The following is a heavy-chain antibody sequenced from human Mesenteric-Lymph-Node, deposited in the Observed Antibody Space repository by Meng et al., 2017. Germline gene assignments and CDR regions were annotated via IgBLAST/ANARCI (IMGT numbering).Heavy chain of an antibody. CDR2: IHHSGST. V-gene: IGHV4-38-2*02. Sequence: SETLSLTCTVSGYSISSGYYWGWMRQPPGRGLEWIGSIHHSGSTYYNPSLRSRVSVSVDTSENQFSLKLTSVTAADTALYYCARSVMAAGRPDLYYFDYWGQGTLVTVSS. CDR1: GYSISSGYY. J-gene: IGHJ4*02. D-gene: IGHD6-13*01. CDR3: ARSVMAAGRPDLYYFDY.